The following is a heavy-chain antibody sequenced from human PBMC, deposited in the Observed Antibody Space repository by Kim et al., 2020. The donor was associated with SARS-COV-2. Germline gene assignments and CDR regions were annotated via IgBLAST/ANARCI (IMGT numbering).Heavy chain of an antibody. V-gene: IGHV3-74*01. Sequence: GGSLRLSCAASGFSFSTYWMHWVRQAPGKGLVWVSRVEHYGSLKNYADSVKGRFTISRDNAKNTLYLQMNSLSVEDTAVYYCATSKPIIFVTRKFHPWGRGTLVTVSS. CDR3: ATSKPIIFVTRKFHP. CDR1: GFSFSTYW. J-gene: IGHJ5*02. D-gene: IGHD5-18*01. CDR2: VEHYGSLK.